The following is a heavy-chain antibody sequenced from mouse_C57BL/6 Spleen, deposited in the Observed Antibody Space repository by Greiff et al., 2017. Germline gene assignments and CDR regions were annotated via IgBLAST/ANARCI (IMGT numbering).Heavy chain of an antibody. V-gene: IGHV5-9-1*02. CDR2: ISSGGGYI. D-gene: IGHD4-1*01. CDR3: TRDPLAGSGYWYFDV. Sequence: EVMLVESGAGLVKPGGSLKLSCAASGFTFSSYAMSWVRQTPEKGLEWVAYISSGGGYINYADTVKGRFTLSRDNTRNTLYLQISSLKSEDTTMYYCTRDPLAGSGYWYFDVWGTGTTVTVSS. CDR1: GFTFSSYA. J-gene: IGHJ1*03.